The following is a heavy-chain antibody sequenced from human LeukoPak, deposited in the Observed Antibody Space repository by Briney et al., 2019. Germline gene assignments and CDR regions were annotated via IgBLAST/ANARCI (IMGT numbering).Heavy chain of an antibody. CDR2: INAGGAIT. CDR1: GLTFNGYA. V-gene: IGHV3-23*01. D-gene: IGHD3-16*01. J-gene: IGHJ4*02. CDR3: AKKSRDHAFAPFDY. Sequence: GGSLRLSCAASGLTFNGYAMSWVRQAPGKRLEWLSSINAGGAITKYADSVKGRFTISRDNSKDTLFLQMNSLRVEDMAVYYCAKKSRDHAFAPFDYWGQGTLVTVSS.